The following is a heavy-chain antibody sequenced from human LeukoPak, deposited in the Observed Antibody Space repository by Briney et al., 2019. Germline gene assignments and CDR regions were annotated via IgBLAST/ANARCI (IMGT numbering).Heavy chain of an antibody. CDR2: IYYTGST. Sequence: SETLSLTCSVSGGSIGTYYWTWIRQPPGKGLEWIGYIYYTGSTNYNPSLKSRATMSVDTSKNQVSLKMTSVTVADTAVYYCARPSIPSAAASALDIWGQGTMVTVS. J-gene: IGHJ3*02. D-gene: IGHD2-2*01. CDR3: ARPSIPSAAASALDI. V-gene: IGHV4-59*08. CDR1: GGSIGTYY.